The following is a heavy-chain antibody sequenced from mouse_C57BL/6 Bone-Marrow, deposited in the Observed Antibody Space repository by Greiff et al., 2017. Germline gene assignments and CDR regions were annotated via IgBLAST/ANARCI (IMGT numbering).Heavy chain of an antibody. J-gene: IGHJ2*01. D-gene: IGHD2-4*01. CDR2: FYPGSGSI. CDR1: GYIFTEYT. CDR3: ARHERYYDYEGYLDY. V-gene: IGHV1-62-2*01. Sequence: QVQLQQSGAELVKPGASVKLSCKASGYIFTEYTIHWVKQRSGQGLEWIGWFYPGSGSIKYNERFKDKATLTAAKSSNTVYMELSRLTSEDSAVYFCARHERYYDYEGYLDYWGQGTTLTVSS.